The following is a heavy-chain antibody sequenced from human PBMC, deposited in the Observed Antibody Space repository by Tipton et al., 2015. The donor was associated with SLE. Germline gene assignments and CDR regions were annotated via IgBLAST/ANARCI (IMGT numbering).Heavy chain of an antibody. Sequence: TLSLTCAVYGGSFSGYYWSWIRQPPGKGLEWIGEINHSGSTNYNPTLKSRVTISVDTSKTQFSLKLSSVTAADPAVYYCASRLFYYYYMDVGGKGTSVPVSS. CDR2: INHSGST. D-gene: IGHD1-1*01. J-gene: IGHJ6*03. CDR1: GGSFSGYY. CDR3: ASRLFYYYYMDV. V-gene: IGHV4-34*01.